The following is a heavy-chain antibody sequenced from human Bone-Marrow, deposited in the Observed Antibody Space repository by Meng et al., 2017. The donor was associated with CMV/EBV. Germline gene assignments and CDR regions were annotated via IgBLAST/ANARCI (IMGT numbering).Heavy chain of an antibody. D-gene: IGHD5-18*01. CDR1: GFTFNNFA. Sequence: GESLKISCATSGFTFNNFAMSWVRQVPGKGPEWVSLIYSGGSSTAYADSVRGRFTISRDYPKNTLYLQMNSLRAEDTAIYYCARARYTAMITYLDYWGQGTLVTVSS. CDR2: IYSGGSST. J-gene: IGHJ4*02. CDR3: ARARYTAMITYLDY. V-gene: IGHV3-23*03.